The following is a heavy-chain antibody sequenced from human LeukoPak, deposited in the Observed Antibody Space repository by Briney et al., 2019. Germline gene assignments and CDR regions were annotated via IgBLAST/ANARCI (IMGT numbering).Heavy chain of an antibody. J-gene: IGHJ3*02. D-gene: IGHD1-26*01. Sequence: SETLSLTCTLSGGSIRNYYWSWIRQPPGEGLEWIGYIYYTGNTNYSPSLSSRVTISVDTSKNQFSLKLSSVTAADTAVYFCARPSKVGSSFGAFDIWGQGTRVTVSS. CDR1: GGSIRNYY. CDR2: IYYTGNT. CDR3: ARPSKVGSSFGAFDI. V-gene: IGHV4-59*01.